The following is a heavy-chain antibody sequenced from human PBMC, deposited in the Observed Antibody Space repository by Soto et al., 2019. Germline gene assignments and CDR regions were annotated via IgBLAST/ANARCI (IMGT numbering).Heavy chain of an antibody. Sequence: EVQLVESGGGLIQPGGSLRLSCAASGFTVSSNYMSWVRQAPGKGLEWVSVIYSGGSTYYADSVKGRFTISRDNSKNTLDLQMNSLRAEDTAVYYCARDRSISTSDYYYGMDVWGQGTTVTVSS. J-gene: IGHJ6*02. CDR2: IYSGGST. CDR1: GFTVSSNY. CDR3: ARDRSISTSDYYYGMDV. V-gene: IGHV3-53*01. D-gene: IGHD2-2*01.